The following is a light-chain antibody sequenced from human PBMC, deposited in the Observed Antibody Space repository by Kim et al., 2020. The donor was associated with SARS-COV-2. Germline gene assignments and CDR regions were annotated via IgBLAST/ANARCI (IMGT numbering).Light chain of an antibody. CDR1: QSVSSN. CDR2: DAS. J-gene: IGKJ4*01. V-gene: IGKV3-15*01. CDR3: QQYNNWPT. Sequence: EIVMTQSPVTLSVSPGERATLSCRASQSVSSNLAWFQQRPGQAPRLLIYDASTRATGIPARFSGSGSGTEFTLTISSLQSEDFAVYYCQQYNNWPTSGGGTKVDIK.